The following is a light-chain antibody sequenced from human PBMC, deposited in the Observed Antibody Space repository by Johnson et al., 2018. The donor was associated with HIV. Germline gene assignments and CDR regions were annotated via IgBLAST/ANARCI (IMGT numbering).Light chain of an antibody. Sequence: QYILTQPPSVSEAPGQKVTISCSGSSSNIGNNYVSWYQQVPGAAPKLLIYDNNKRPSGIPDRFSGSKSGTSATLGITGLQTGDEADYYCGTWDSSLDAYVFGTGTKVAVL. CDR1: SSNIGNNY. CDR2: DNN. CDR3: GTWDSSLDAYV. V-gene: IGLV1-51*01. J-gene: IGLJ1*01.